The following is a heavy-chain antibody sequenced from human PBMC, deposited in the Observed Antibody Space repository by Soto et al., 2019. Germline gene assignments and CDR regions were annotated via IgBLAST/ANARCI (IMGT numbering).Heavy chain of an antibody. CDR2: IKSKADGGTT. CDR3: TSLYYGH. Sequence: KPVGSLRLSCAASEFTFANAWISWVRQAPGKGLEWVGRIKSKADGGTTDYAAPVKGRFTISRDESQNTLYLQMNSLKTEDTAVYYCTSLYYGHWGQGTLVTVSS. J-gene: IGHJ4*02. CDR1: EFTFANAW. V-gene: IGHV3-15*01. D-gene: IGHD4-17*01.